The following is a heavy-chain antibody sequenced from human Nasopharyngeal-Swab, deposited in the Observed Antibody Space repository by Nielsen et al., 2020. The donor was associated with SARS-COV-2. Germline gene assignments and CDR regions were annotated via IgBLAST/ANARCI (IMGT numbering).Heavy chain of an antibody. CDR2: INPSGGST. CDR3: ARDGPGYCSGGSCYLFDY. CDR1: GYTFTSYY. D-gene: IGHD2-15*01. J-gene: IGHJ4*02. V-gene: IGHV1-46*01. Sequence: ASVKVSCKASGYTFTSYYMHWVRQAPGQGLEWMGIINPSGGSTSYAQKFQGRVTMTRDTSTSTVYMELSSLSSEDTAVYYCARDGPGYCSGGSCYLFDYWGQGTLGTGSS.